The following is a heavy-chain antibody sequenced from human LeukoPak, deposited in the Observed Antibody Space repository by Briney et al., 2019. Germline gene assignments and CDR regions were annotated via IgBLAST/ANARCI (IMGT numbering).Heavy chain of an antibody. Sequence: ASVKVSCKASEYTFTGYYIHWVRQAPGQGLEWMGWINPNSGDTNYAQKFQGRVAMTRDTSISTAYMELSRLRSDDTAVYYCARVEDDGSGYYLYGMDVWGQGTTVTVSS. CDR3: ARVEDDGSGYYLYGMDV. J-gene: IGHJ6*02. CDR1: EYTFTGYY. D-gene: IGHD3-22*01. V-gene: IGHV1-2*02. CDR2: INPNSGDT.